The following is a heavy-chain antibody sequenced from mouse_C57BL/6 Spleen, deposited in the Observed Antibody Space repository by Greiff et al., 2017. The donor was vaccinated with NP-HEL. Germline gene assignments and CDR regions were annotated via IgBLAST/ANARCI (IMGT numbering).Heavy chain of an antibody. CDR1: GYTFTSYW. V-gene: IGHV1-50*01. J-gene: IGHJ2*01. CDR3: ARWDYYGSSSYYFDY. D-gene: IGHD1-1*01. CDR2: IDPSDSYT. Sequence: QVQLKQPGAELVKPGASVKLSCKASGYTFTSYWMQWVKQRPGQGLEWIGEIDPSDSYTNYNQKFKGKATLTVDTSSSTAYMQLSSLTSEDSAVYYCARWDYYGSSSYYFDYWGQGTTLTVSS.